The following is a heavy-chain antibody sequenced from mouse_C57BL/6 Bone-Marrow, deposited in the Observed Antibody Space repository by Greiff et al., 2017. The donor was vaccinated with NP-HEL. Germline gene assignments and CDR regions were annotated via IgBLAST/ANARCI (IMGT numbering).Heavy chain of an antibody. CDR1: GYAFTNYL. V-gene: IGHV1-54*01. CDR3: ARVPRGYFDV. J-gene: IGHJ1*03. Sequence: QVQLKQSGAELVRPGTSVKVSCKASGYAFTNYLIEWVKQRPGQGLEWIGVINPGSGGTNYNEKFKGKATLTADKSSSTAYMQLSSLTSEDSAVYFCARVPRGYFDVWGTGTTVTVSS. CDR2: INPGSGGT. D-gene: IGHD2-14*01.